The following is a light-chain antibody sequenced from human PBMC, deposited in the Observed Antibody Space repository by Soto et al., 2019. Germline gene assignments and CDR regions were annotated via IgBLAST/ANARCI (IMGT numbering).Light chain of an antibody. V-gene: IGKV3-15*01. CDR2: GTS. CDR3: QQYEKWPPSIT. CDR1: QSVRAY. Sequence: EIVFSQSPGALSFSPGGRATLSRRARQSVRAYLAWYQQKPGQAPRLLIYGTSTRATGISARFSGGGSGTEFTLTISSLQSEDFVVYYCQQYEKWPPSITFGQGTRLEI. J-gene: IGKJ5*01.